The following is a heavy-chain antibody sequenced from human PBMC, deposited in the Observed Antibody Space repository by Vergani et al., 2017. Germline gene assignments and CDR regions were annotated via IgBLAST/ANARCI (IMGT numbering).Heavy chain of an antibody. CDR1: GFTFSSYW. CDR2: IKQDGSEK. CDR3: ARAPAAAGTPCAFDI. J-gene: IGHJ3*02. V-gene: IGHV3-7*03. D-gene: IGHD6-13*01. Sequence: VQLVESGGGVVQPGGSLRLSCAASGFTFSSYWMSWVRQAPGKGLEWVANIKQDGSEKYYVDSVKGRFTISRDNAKNSLYLQMNSLRAEDTAVYYCARAPAAAGTPCAFDIWGQGTMVTVSS.